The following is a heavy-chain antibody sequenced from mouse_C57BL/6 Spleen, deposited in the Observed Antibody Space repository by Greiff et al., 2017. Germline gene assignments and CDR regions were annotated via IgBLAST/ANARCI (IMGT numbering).Heavy chain of an antibody. D-gene: IGHD2-5*01. CDR2: IYPGDGDT. CDR1: GYAFSSSW. CDR3: AREGYSNSYWYFDV. J-gene: IGHJ1*03. Sequence: QVQLQQSGPELVKPGASVKISCKASGYAFSSSWMNWVKQRPGKGLEWLGRIYPGDGDTNYNGKFKGKATLTADKSSSTAYMQLSSLTSEDSAVYFCAREGYSNSYWYFDVWGTGTTVTVSS. V-gene: IGHV1-82*01.